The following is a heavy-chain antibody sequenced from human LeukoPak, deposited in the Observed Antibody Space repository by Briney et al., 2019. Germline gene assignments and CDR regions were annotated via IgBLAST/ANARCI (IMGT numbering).Heavy chain of an antibody. CDR1: GGSISSYY. CDR2: MYDSGST. D-gene: IGHD6-13*01. CDR3: ARQPDRWQLVL. J-gene: IGHJ1*01. V-gene: IGHV4-59*08. Sequence: PSETLSLTCTVSGGSISSYYWSWIRQPPGKGLEWIGYMYDSGSTNYNPSLKSRVTISVDTSKNQFSLKLSSVTAADTAVYYCARQPDRWQLVLWGQGALVTLSS.